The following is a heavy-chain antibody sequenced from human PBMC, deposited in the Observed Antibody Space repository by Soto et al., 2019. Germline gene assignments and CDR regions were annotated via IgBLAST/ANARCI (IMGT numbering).Heavy chain of an antibody. Sequence: QVQLVESGGGLVKPGGSLRLSCAASGYTFSDYCMSWIRQAPGKGLEWVSYITSDGSPIYYADSVRGRFTISRDSAKNSVSLQMNSLRAEDTAMYYCAGGEMSTISFDYWGQGTLVTVSS. V-gene: IGHV3-11*01. CDR2: ITSDGSPI. D-gene: IGHD1-1*01. CDR3: AGGEMSTISFDY. CDR1: GYTFSDYC. J-gene: IGHJ4*02.